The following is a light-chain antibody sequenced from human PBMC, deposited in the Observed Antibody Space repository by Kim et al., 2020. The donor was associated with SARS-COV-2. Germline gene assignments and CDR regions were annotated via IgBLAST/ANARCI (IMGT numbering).Light chain of an antibody. CDR3: QYYASSTWA. V-gene: IGKV3-20*01. J-gene: IGKJ1*01. CDR2: VAS. CDR1: QSVDSSS. Sequence: EIVLTQSPGTFSLSPGEGATLSCRVSQSVDSSSLAWYQQKPGQAPRLLIYVASTRATGITDRFSGTGSGTDFTLTISRLELEDFAVYYCQYYASSTWAFGQGTKVDIK.